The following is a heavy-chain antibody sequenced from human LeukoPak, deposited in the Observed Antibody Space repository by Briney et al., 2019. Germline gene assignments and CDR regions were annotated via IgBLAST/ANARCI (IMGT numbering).Heavy chain of an antibody. CDR2: IYYSGST. CDR3: ARDGGFWSGYHYFDY. CDR1: GGSISSGGYY. Sequence: MASQTLSLTCTVSGGSISSGGYYWSWIRQHPGKGLEWIGYIYYSGSTYYNPSLKSRVTISVDTSKNQFSLKLSSVTAAETAVYYCARDGGFWSGYHYFDYWGQGTLVTVSS. V-gene: IGHV4-31*03. D-gene: IGHD3-3*01. J-gene: IGHJ4*02.